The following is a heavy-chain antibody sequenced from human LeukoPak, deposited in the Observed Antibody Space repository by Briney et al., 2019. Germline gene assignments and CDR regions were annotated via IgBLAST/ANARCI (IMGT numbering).Heavy chain of an antibody. CDR2: ISWNSGSI. D-gene: IGHD6-6*01. V-gene: IGHV3-9*01. CDR3: ARDGAARLHAFDI. J-gene: IGHJ3*02. CDR1: GFTFDDYA. Sequence: SGGSLRLSCAASGFTFDDYAMHWVRQAPGKGLEWVSGISWNSGSIGYADSVKGRFTISRDNAKNSLYLQMNSLRAEDTAVYYCARDGAARLHAFDIWGQGTMVTVSS.